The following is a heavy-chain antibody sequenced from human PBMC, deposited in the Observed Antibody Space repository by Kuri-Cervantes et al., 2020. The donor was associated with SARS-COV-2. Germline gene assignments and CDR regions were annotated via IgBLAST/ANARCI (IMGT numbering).Heavy chain of an antibody. CDR1: GVSFSGYC. CDR3: ARPAGYYDSSGFYFDY. J-gene: IGHJ4*02. V-gene: IGHV4-34*01. CDR2: INHSGST. Sequence: ESLKISCAVYGVSFSGYCWSWVRQPPGKGLEWVGEINHSGSTNYNPSLRSRVTISVDTSKNQFSLKLSSVTAADTAVYYCARPAGYYDSSGFYFDYWGQGTLVTVSS. D-gene: IGHD3-22*01.